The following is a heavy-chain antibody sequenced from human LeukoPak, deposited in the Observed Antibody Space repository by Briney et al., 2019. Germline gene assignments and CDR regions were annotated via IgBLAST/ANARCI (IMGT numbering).Heavy chain of an antibody. V-gene: IGHV4-34*01. D-gene: IGHD3-10*01. J-gene: IGHJ4*02. Sequence: SETLSLTCAVSGVPFNDYYWSWVRQTPGKGLEWIGEINHSGYTNDSPSLKSRVTLSIDTSRKRFSLNLRSVTVADTGIYYCTRMTSGHEYWGQGTLDTVSS. CDR3: TRMTSGHEY. CDR2: INHSGYT. CDR1: GVPFNDYY.